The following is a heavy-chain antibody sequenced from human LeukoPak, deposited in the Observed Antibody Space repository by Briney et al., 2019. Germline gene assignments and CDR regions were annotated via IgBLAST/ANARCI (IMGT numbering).Heavy chain of an antibody. J-gene: IGHJ4*02. CDR1: GFSLSTNS. D-gene: IGHD4-23*01. V-gene: IGHV3-23*01. CDR2: ISGSGDST. CDR3: ARRGVNSIFDY. Sequence: GGSLRLSCAASGFSLSTNSMNWVRQAPGKGLEWVSAISGSGDSTYYADSVKGRFTISRDNSKNTLYLQMNSLRAEDTAVYYCARRGVNSIFDYWGQGTLVTVSS.